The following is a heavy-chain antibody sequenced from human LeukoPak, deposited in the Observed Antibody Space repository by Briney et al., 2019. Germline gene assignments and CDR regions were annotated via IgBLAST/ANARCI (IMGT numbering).Heavy chain of an antibody. CDR3: SKDQVKDYSNYFDY. Sequence: GGSLRLSCAASGFTFSSYAMSWVRQAPGKGLEWVSVISGSGGRTYHANSVKGRFTISRDNSKNTLYLQMNCLRAEDTAVYYCSKDQVKDYSNYFDYWGQGTLVTVSS. V-gene: IGHV3-23*01. CDR2: ISGSGGRT. CDR1: GFTFSSYA. D-gene: IGHD4-11*01. J-gene: IGHJ4*02.